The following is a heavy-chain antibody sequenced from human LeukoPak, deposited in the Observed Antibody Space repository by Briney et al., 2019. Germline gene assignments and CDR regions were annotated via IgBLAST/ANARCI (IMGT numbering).Heavy chain of an antibody. CDR1: GFTLSSFS. Sequence: GGSLRLSCAASGFTLSSFSMHWVRQSPGGGLEYVSAINYKRGPTYYADSVKGRFTISRDNSKNTLYLQMNSLRAEDTAVYYCARGLDTAMAGFDYWGQGTLVTVSS. D-gene: IGHD5-18*01. J-gene: IGHJ4*02. CDR2: INYKRGPT. CDR3: ARGLDTAMAGFDY. V-gene: IGHV3-64*02.